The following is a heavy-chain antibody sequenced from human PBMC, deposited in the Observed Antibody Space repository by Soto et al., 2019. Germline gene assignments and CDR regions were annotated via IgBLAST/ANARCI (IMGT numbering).Heavy chain of an antibody. CDR1: GGTFSSYA. V-gene: IGHV1-69*13. Sequence: ASVKVSCKASGGTFSSYAISWVRQAPGQGLEWMGGIIPIFGTANYAQKFQGRVTITADESTSTAYMELSSLRSEDTAVYYCARDRHYYGSGKPLNYFDYWGQGTLVTVSS. J-gene: IGHJ4*02. CDR2: IIPIFGTA. CDR3: ARDRHYYGSGKPLNYFDY. D-gene: IGHD3-10*01.